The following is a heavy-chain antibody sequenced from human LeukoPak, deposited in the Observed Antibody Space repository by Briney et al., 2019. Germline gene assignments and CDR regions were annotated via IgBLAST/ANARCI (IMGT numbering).Heavy chain of an antibody. CDR3: ARSYDFWSGYYN. CDR2: IDPNSGGT. V-gene: IGHV1-2*02. D-gene: IGHD3-3*01. Sequence: ASVKVSCKASGYTFTGYYMHWVRQAPGQGLEWMGWIDPNSGGTNYAQKFQGRVTMTRDTSISTAYMELSRLRSDDTAVCYCARSYDFWSGYYNWGQGTLVTVSS. CDR1: GYTFTGYY. J-gene: IGHJ4*02.